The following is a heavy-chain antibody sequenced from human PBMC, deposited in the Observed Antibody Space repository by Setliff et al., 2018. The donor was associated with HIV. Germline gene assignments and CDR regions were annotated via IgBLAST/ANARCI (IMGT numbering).Heavy chain of an antibody. D-gene: IGHD3-10*01. J-gene: IGHJ5*02. V-gene: IGHV4-4*07. CDR3: ARDRSNYGSGSSAYNWFDP. CDR2: IFASGTT. Sequence: SETLSLTCTVSGGSLGGYYWSWIRQPAGKRLEWIGRIFASGTTNYNPSLKSRVSMSMDTSKDQFSLNLNSVTAADTAVYFCARDRSNYGSGSSAYNWFDPWGLGTQVTVSS. CDR1: GGSLGGYY.